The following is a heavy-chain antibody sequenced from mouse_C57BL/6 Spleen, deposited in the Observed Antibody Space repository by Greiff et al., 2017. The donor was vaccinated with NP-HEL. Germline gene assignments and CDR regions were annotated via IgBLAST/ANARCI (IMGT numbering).Heavy chain of an antibody. D-gene: IGHD2-2*01. J-gene: IGHJ3*01. Sequence: VESGGGLVQPGGSLKLSCAASGFTFSDYYMYWVRQTPEKRLEWVAYISNGGGSTYYPDTVKGRFTISRDNAKNTLYLQMSRLKSEDTAMYYCARGGYYGYDERAWFAYWGQGTLVTVSA. CDR2: ISNGGGST. V-gene: IGHV5-12*01. CDR1: GFTFSDYY. CDR3: ARGGYYGYDERAWFAY.